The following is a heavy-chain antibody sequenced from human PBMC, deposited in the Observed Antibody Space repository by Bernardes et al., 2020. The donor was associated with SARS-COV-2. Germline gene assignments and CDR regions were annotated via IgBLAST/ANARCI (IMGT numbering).Heavy chain of an antibody. D-gene: IGHD1-1*01. V-gene: IGHV3-48*01. Sequence: GGSLRLSCAACGFIFSGSGMNWVRQAPGKGLEWVSYISGGRNTIYYADSVKGRFTISRDNAKNSLYLQMNSLRAEDTAFYYCVQATYYFDYWGQGTLVTVSS. CDR1: GFIFSGSG. CDR2: ISGGRNTI. CDR3: VQATYYFDY. J-gene: IGHJ4*02.